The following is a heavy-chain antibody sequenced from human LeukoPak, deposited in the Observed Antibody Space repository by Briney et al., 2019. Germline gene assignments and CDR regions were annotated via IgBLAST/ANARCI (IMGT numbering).Heavy chain of an antibody. CDR1: GYTFTGYY. CDR3: ARAGPTMNNWYFDL. D-gene: IGHD5-12*01. J-gene: IGHJ2*01. V-gene: IGHV1-2*06. Sequence: ASVKVSCKASGYTFTGYYMHWVRQAPGQGLELMGRINPNSGGTNYVQKFQGRVTMTRDTSISTAYMELSRLRSDDTAGYYCARAGPTMNNWYFDLWGRGTLVTVSS. CDR2: INPNSGGT.